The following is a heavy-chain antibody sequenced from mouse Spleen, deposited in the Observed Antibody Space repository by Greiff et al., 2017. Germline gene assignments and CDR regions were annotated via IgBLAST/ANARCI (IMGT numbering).Heavy chain of an antibody. D-gene: IGHD1-1*01. CDR1: GYTFTSYW. CDR2: IDPSDSYT. CDR3: ARNYYGSSPRGYFDV. Sequence: VQLQQPGAELVRPGTSVKLSCKASGYTFTSYWMHWVKQRPGQGLEWIGVIDPSDSYTNYNQKFKGKATLTVDTSSSTAYMQLSSLTSEDSAVYYCARNYYGSSPRGYFDVWGTGTTVTVSS. J-gene: IGHJ1*03. V-gene: IGHV1-59*01.